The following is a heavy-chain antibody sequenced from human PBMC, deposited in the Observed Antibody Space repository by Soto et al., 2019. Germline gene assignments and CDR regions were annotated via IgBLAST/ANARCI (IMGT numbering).Heavy chain of an antibody. J-gene: IGHJ4*02. CDR3: AKERYGDYGGIDY. CDR2: ITGSGGST. D-gene: IGHD4-17*01. CDR1: GFTFSTYA. V-gene: IGHV3-23*01. Sequence: EVQLLESGGGLVQPGGSLRLSCAASGFTFSTYAMIWVRQAPGKGLEWVSVITGSGGSTYYADSVKGRFTISRDTSKNKLLLQMNSLRAEDTAVYYCAKERYGDYGGIDYWGQGTMVTVSS.